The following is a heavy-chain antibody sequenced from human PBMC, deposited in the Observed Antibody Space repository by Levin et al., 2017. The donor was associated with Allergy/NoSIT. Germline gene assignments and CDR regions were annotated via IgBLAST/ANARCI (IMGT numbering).Heavy chain of an antibody. J-gene: IGHJ4*02. CDR3: ARHTRARADFDY. Sequence: PSETLSLTCTVSGGSISSYYWSWIRQPPGKGLEWIGYIYYSGSTNYNPSLKSRVTISVDTSKNQFSLKLSSVTAADTAVYYCARHTRARADFDYWGQGTLVTVSS. CDR1: GGSISSYY. CDR2: IYYSGST. D-gene: IGHD1-26*01. V-gene: IGHV4-59*08.